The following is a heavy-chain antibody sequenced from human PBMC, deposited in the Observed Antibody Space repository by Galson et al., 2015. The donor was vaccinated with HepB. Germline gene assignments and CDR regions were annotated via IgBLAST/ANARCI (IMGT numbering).Heavy chain of an antibody. CDR2: INTNTGNP. J-gene: IGHJ5*02. V-gene: IGHV7-4-1*02. CDR3: ARETYCGGDCQEEYNWFDP. D-gene: IGHD2-21*02. Sequence: SVKVSCKASGYTFTSYAMNWVRQAPGQGLEWMGWINTNTGNPTYAQGFTGRFVFSLDTSVSTAYLQISSLKAEDTAVYYCARETYCGGDCQEEYNWFDPWGQGTLVTVSS. CDR1: GYTFTSYA.